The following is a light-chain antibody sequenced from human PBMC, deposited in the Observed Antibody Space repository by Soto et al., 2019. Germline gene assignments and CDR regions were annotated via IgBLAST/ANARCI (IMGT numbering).Light chain of an antibody. J-gene: IGLJ3*02. CDR2: EDN. V-gene: IGLV6-57*02. Sequence: NFMLTQPHSVSESPGKTVTISCTGSRGSIASNYVQWYQQRPGSAPTTVIYEDNQRPSGVPDRFSGSIDSSSNSASLTISGLKTEDEADYYCQSYDSSNWVFGGGTKVTVL. CDR1: RGSIASNY. CDR3: QSYDSSNWV.